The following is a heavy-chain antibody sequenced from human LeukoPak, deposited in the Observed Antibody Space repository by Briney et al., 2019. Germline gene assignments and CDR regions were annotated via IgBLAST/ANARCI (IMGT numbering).Heavy chain of an antibody. J-gene: IGHJ4*02. CDR1: GGTFSSYA. CDR3: ARVDPGTPFDY. CDR2: IIPIFGTA. Sequence: AASVKVSCKASGGTFSSYAISWVRQAPGQGLEWMGGIIPIFGTANYAQKFQGRVTITADESTSTAYMELSSLRSEDTAVYYCARVDPGTPFDYWGQGTLVTVSS. V-gene: IGHV1-69*13. D-gene: IGHD1-1*01.